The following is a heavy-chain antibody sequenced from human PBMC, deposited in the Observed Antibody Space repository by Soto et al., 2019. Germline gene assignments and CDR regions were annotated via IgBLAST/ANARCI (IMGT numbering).Heavy chain of an antibody. CDR3: VRTSHYGSGSWNFDF. Sequence: EVQLVESGGGLVQPGGSLRLSCAASGFTLSDHYMDWVRQAPGRGLEWGGRTRNKANGYSTEYAAAVKGRFIVSSDDALNSLYLQMNSMKTEDTAVYYCVRTSHYGSGSWNFDFWGQGTLVTVSS. J-gene: IGHJ4*02. CDR1: GFTLSDHY. V-gene: IGHV3-72*01. CDR2: TRNKANGYST. D-gene: IGHD3-10*01.